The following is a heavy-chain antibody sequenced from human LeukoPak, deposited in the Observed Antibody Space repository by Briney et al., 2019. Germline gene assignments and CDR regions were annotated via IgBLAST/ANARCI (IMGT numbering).Heavy chain of an antibody. D-gene: IGHD3-10*01. CDR3: AKLKVFGSGSWDY. CDR1: GFTFSSYA. V-gene: IGHV3-23*01. J-gene: IGHJ4*02. CDR2: ISGSGGST. Sequence: GGSLRLSCAASGFTFSSYAMSWVRQAPGKGLEWVSAISGSGGSTYYADSVKGRFTISRDNSKSTLYLQMNSLRVEDTATYYCAKLKVFGSGSWDYWGQGSLVTVSS.